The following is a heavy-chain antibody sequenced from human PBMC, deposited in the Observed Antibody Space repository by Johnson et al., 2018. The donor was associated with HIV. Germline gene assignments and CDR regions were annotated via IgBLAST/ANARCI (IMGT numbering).Heavy chain of an antibody. CDR1: GFTFDDYA. J-gene: IGHJ3*02. D-gene: IGHD3-3*01. Sequence: VQLVESGGGLVQPGRSLRLSCAASGFTFDDYAIHWVRQAPGNGLEWVSGISWNSGSIGYADSVKGRFTISRDNAKNSPYLQMNSLRAEDTALYYCAKDMDRYYDFDAFDIWGQGTMVTVSS. V-gene: IGHV3-9*01. CDR2: ISWNSGSI. CDR3: AKDMDRYYDFDAFDI.